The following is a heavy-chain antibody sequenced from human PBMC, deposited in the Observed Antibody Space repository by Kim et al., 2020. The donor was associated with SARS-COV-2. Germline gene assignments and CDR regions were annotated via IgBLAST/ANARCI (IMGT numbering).Heavy chain of an antibody. D-gene: IGHD3-10*01. J-gene: IGHJ4*02. CDR3: ARGDGSGTYVHFDY. CDR2: ISNGGDT. CDR1: GFTFSNYA. Sequence: GGSLRLSFAASGFTFSNYAMTWVRQAPGKEMEWVSAISNGGDTYYADSVRGRFTISRDNSQGTLHLQMNSLRAEDTALYYCARGDGSGTYVHFDYWGQGTLATVSS. V-gene: IGHV3-23*01.